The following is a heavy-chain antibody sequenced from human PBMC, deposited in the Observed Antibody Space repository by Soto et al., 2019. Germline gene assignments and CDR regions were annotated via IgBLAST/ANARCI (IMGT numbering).Heavy chain of an antibody. J-gene: IGHJ4*02. CDR3: ARYSSYGGYVF. V-gene: IGHV1-8*01. Sequence: GASVKVSCKASGYTFTSYDINWVRQATGQGLEWMGWMNPNSGNTGYAQKLQGRVTMTTDTSTSTAYMELRSLRSDDTAVYYCARYSSYGGYVFWGQGTLVTVSS. CDR2: MNPNSGNT. CDR1: GYTFTSYD. D-gene: IGHD5-12*01.